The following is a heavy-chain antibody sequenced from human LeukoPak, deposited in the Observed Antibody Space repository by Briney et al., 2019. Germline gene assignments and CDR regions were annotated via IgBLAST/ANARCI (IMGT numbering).Heavy chain of an antibody. CDR1: GFTFSSYS. CDR3: ARDPGQLRPGYYYYYMDV. Sequence: KAGGSLRLSCAASGFTFSSYSMNWVRQAPGKGLEWVSSISSSSYIYYADSVKGRFTISRDNSKNTLYLQMNSLRVEDTAVYYCARDPGQLRPGYYYYYMDVWGKGTTVTVSS. D-gene: IGHD2-2*01. V-gene: IGHV3-21*01. J-gene: IGHJ6*03. CDR2: ISSSSYI.